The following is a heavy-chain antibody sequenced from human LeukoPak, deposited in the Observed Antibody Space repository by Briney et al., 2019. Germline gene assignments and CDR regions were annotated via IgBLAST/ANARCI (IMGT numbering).Heavy chain of an antibody. Sequence: GGSLRLSCAASGFAFNTYGMSWVRQAPGKGLEWVSALSGSGSKTYYADSVKGRFTISRDNSKNTLYLQMNSLRAEDTAVYYCAKDRSYYDFWSALWGIDYWGQGTLVTVSS. D-gene: IGHD3-3*01. CDR1: GFAFNTYG. CDR2: LSGSGSKT. J-gene: IGHJ4*02. CDR3: AKDRSYYDFWSALWGIDY. V-gene: IGHV3-23*01.